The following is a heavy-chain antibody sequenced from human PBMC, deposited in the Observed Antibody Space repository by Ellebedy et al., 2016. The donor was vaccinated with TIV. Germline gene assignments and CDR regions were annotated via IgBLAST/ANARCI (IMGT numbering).Heavy chain of an antibody. V-gene: IGHV5-51*01. CDR3: ARQSRSDGYLHHPFDY. CDR1: GYTFYSYW. J-gene: IGHJ4*02. CDR2: IYPGDSDT. Sequence: GESLKISXKGSGYTFYSYWIGWVRQMPGKGLEWMGIIYPGDSDTRYSPSFQGLVTISADKSISTAYLQWSSLKASDTAMYYCARQSRSDGYLHHPFDYWGQGTLVTVSS. D-gene: IGHD5-24*01.